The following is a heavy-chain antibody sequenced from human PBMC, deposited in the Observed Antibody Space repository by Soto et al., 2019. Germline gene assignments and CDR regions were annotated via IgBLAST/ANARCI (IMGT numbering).Heavy chain of an antibody. J-gene: IGHJ4*02. CDR2: IYTDDSTT. CDR1: GFDFADYY. CDR3: VRPYYTSSWFPFDR. D-gene: IGHD6-13*01. V-gene: IGHV3-11*01. Sequence: GGSLRFPCTAPGFDFADYYMSWIRQAPGKGLEWVSNIYTDDSTTKYTESVKGRFTISRDNAKNSLYLQMNSLKVEDTALYYCVRPYYTSSWFPFDRWGQGTLVTVSS.